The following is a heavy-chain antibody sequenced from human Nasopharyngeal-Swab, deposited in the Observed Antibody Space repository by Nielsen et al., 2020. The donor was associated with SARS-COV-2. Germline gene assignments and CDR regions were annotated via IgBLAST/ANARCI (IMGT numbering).Heavy chain of an antibody. Sequence: ASVKVSCKASGYTFTSYGISRVRQAPGQGLEWMGWISAYNGNTNYAQKLQGRVTMTTDTSTSTAYMELRSLRSDDTAVYYCARDGGSYYDYYYGMDVWGQGTTVTVSS. D-gene: IGHD1-26*01. CDR3: ARDGGSYYDYYYGMDV. J-gene: IGHJ6*02. CDR1: GYTFTSYG. V-gene: IGHV1-18*01. CDR2: ISAYNGNT.